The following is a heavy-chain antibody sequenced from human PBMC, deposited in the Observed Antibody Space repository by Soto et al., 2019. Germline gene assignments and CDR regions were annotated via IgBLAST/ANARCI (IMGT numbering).Heavy chain of an antibody. CDR3: WRNDGYYCTSF. D-gene: IGHD2-21*02. J-gene: IGHJ4*02. CDR2: IASHDGST. CDR1: GYTFTSYG. V-gene: IGHV1-18*04. Sequence: GASVKVSCKASGYTFTSYGLNWVRRAPGQGLEWMGRIASHDGSTVSAQSFQGRLTLTRDTFTNTAYLELGALTSDDTGLYFCWRNDGYYCTSFWRQGTLVTVCS.